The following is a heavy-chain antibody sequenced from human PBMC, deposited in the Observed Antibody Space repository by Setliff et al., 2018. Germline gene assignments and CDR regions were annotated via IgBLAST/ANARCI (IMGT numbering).Heavy chain of an antibody. V-gene: IGHV1-2*02. CDR1: GYSFIDYY. CDR2: INPHNEGT. Sequence: ASVKVSCKSSGYSFIDYYIHWVRQAPGQGLEWMGWINPHNEGTTFAQKFQDRVTATTDTSITTAYLKLGGLTSDDTAVYYCSRGRRGSTWTSDSWGQGTLVTVS. D-gene: IGHD2-2*01. CDR3: SRGRRGSTWTSDS. J-gene: IGHJ4*02.